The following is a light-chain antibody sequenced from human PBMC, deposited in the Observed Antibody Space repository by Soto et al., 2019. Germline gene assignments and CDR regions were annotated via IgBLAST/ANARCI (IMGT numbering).Light chain of an antibody. V-gene: IGKV1-5*01. CDR2: DAS. CDR1: QSIDSW. Sequence: DIQMTQSPSTLSASVGDRVTIACRASQSIDSWLAWDQQKPGKAPKFLIYDASDLESGVSSRFSGSGSGTEFTLSISSLQPDDFSTYYCQQYRGQPFTFAQGTKVEIK. CDR3: QQYRGQPFT. J-gene: IGKJ2*01.